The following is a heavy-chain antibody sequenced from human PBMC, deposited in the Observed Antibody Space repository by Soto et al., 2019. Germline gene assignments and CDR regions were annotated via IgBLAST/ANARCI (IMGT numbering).Heavy chain of an antibody. CDR3: ARRQDIVVVVAASVGAFDI. J-gene: IGHJ3*02. D-gene: IGHD2-15*01. CDR1: AGSISSGGYY. CDR2: IYYRGST. Sequence: QVQLQESGPGLVKPSQTLSLTCTVSAGSISSGGYYWSWIRQHPGKGLEWIGYIYYRGSTYYNPSLKSRVTIAVNTAKNQSSLKLSSVTAADTAVYYCARRQDIVVVVAASVGAFDIWGQGTMVAVSS. V-gene: IGHV4-31*03.